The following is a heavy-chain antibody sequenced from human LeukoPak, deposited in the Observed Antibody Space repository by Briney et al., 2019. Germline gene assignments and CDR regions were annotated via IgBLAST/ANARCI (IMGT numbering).Heavy chain of an antibody. D-gene: IGHD3-10*01. CDR2: IYYSGTT. Sequence: PSETLSLTCTVSGGSVSSNGYFWNWIRQPPGKGLEWIGYIYYSGTTNYNPSLKSRVTISIDTSKNQFSLMLSSVTAADTAVYYCARDKVRSGMDVWGQGTTVAVSS. CDR1: GGSVSSNGYF. CDR3: ARDKVRSGMDV. J-gene: IGHJ6*02. V-gene: IGHV4-61*08.